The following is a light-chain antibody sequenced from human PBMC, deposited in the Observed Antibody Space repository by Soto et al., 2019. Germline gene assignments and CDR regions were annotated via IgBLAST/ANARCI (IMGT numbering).Light chain of an antibody. CDR1: SSDVGGYDY. CDR2: DGT. CDR3: RSYTSSATYV. J-gene: IGLJ1*01. Sequence: QSALAQPASVSGSPGQSIAISCAGSSSDVGGYDYVSWYQQHPDKAPKLILYDGTNRPSGISFRFSGSKSGNTASLTISGLQPEDEADYYCRSYTSSATYVFGTGTKLTVL. V-gene: IGLV2-14*03.